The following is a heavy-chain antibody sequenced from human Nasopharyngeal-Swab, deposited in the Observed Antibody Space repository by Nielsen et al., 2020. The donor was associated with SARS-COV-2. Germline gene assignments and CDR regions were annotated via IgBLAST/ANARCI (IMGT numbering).Heavy chain of an antibody. J-gene: IGHJ6*03. Sequence: WIRQPPGKGLEWIAEINHSGSTNYNPSLKSRVTFSVDTSMNQVSLEVSSVTAADTAVYYCARGLSGIVPAPILGLGPYYYYYYMDVWGKGTTVTVSS. CDR3: ARGLSGIVPAPILGLGPYYYYYYMDV. V-gene: IGHV4-34*01. D-gene: IGHD2-2*01. CDR2: INHSGST.